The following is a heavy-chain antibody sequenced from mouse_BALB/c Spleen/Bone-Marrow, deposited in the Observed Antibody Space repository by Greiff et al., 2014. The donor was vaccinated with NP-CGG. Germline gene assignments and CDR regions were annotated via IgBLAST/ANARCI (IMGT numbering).Heavy chain of an antibody. J-gene: IGHJ2*01. Sequence: VQLQQSGAELAKPGASVKMSCKASGYTFTSYWMHWVKQRSGQGLEWIGYINPSTGYTEYDQKFKDKATLTADKSSSTAYMQLSSLTSEDSAVYYCARRETTALDYWGQGTTLTVSS. CDR2: INPSTGYT. CDR3: ARRETTALDY. D-gene: IGHD1-2*01. V-gene: IGHV1-7*01. CDR1: GYTFTSYW.